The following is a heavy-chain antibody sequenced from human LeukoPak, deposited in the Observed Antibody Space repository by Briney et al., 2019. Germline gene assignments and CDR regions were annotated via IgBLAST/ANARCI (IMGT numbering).Heavy chain of an antibody. J-gene: IGHJ4*02. CDR2: ISPSSDHI. V-gene: IGHV3-48*01. D-gene: IGHD3-3*01. CDR1: GFSFSRFN. CDR3: AKGSTYHEFWGGYYFDF. Sequence: PGGSLRLSCAVAGFSFSRFNMHWVRQAPGKGLEWVSYISPSSDHIDYADFVKGRFTISRDNAKNSVYLQMNSLRTADTAVYFCAKGSTYHEFWGGYYFDFWGQGTLVTVSS.